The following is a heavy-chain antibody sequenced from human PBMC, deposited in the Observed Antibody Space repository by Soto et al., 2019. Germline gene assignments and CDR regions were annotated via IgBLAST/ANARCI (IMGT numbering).Heavy chain of an antibody. CDR1: GGSISSYY. V-gene: IGHV4-59*01. J-gene: IGHJ4*02. CDR3: ARVADDGIIAVAFEY. CDR2: IYYSGST. Sequence: SETLSLTCTVSGGSISSYYWSWIRQPPGKGLEWIGYIYYSGSTNYNPSLKSRVTISVDTYKNQFSLKLSSVTAADTAVYYCARVADDGIIAVAFEYWCQGPLVT. D-gene: IGHD6-19*01.